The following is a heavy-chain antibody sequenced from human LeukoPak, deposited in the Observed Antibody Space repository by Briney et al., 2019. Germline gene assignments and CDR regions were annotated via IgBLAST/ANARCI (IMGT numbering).Heavy chain of an antibody. D-gene: IGHD7-27*01. CDR2: ISTDGNTK. Sequence: GGSLRLSCTASGFTFSSYVMHWVRQAPGKGLEWVAVISTDGNTKVYADSVRGRFTISRDNSENTVNLRMNSLRDEDTALYFCARSIRDPGEIWGQGTPVTVSS. J-gene: IGHJ4*02. CDR1: GFTFSSYV. CDR3: ARSIRDPGEI. V-gene: IGHV3-30*04.